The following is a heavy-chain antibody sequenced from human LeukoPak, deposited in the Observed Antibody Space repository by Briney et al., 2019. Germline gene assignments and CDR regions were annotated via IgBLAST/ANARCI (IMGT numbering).Heavy chain of an antibody. CDR2: MYNSGST. Sequence: SETLSLTCTVSGGSISGSYWSWIRQPPGKGLEWIAYMYNSGSTNYNPSLKSRVTISIDTSKNQFSLKLSSLTAADTAIYYCARGIESYGDYGYWGQGILVTVSA. CDR3: ARGIESYGDYGY. D-gene: IGHD4-17*01. J-gene: IGHJ4*02. V-gene: IGHV4-59*01. CDR1: GGSISGSY.